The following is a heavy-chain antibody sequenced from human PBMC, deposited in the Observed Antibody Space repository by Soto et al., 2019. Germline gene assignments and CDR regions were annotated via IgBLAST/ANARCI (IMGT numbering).Heavy chain of an antibody. V-gene: IGHV3-21*01. Sequence: EVQLVESGGGLVKPGGSLRLSCAASGFTFSSYSMNWVRQAPGKGLEWVSSISSSSSYIYYADSVKGRFTISRDNAKNSLYLQMNSLRAEDTAVYYCAGGGTPDWFDPWGQGTLVTVSS. CDR1: GFTFSSYS. J-gene: IGHJ5*02. CDR2: ISSSSSYI. CDR3: AGGGTPDWFDP.